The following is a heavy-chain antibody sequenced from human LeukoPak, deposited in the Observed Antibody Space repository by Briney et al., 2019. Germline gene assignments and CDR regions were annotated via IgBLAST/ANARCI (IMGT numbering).Heavy chain of an antibody. D-gene: IGHD4-17*01. J-gene: IGHJ4*02. CDR3: AREDYGDYGLDY. CDR2: INHSGST. Sequence: PSETLSLTCAVYGGSFSGYYWSWLRQPPGKGLEWIGEINHSGSTNYNPSLKSRVTISVDTSKNLFSLTLSSVTAADTAVYYCAREDYGDYGLDYWGQGTLVTVSS. V-gene: IGHV4-34*01. CDR1: GGSFSGYY.